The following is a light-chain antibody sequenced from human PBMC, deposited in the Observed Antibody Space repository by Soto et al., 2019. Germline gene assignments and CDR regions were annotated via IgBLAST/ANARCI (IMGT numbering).Light chain of an antibody. J-gene: IGKJ5*01. V-gene: IGKV3-15*01. CDR3: QQCSDWPLFT. Sequence: EIVMTQSPATLSVSPGETATLSCRASQSVSRYLAWYQHRPGQAPRLLIYDASTRATGIPARFSGSGSGTEFTLTVSGLQLEDFAFYSCQQCSDWPLFTFGQGTRLEIK. CDR1: QSVSRY. CDR2: DAS.